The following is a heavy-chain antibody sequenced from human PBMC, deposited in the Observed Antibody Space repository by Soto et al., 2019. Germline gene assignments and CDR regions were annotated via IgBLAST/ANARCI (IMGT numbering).Heavy chain of an antibody. V-gene: IGHV3-30*03. CDR3: ARGYYDILTGPTNPNWFDP. CDR1: GFTFNNYG. J-gene: IGHJ5*02. D-gene: IGHD3-9*01. Sequence: GGSLRLSCAASGFTFNNYGMHWVRQAPGKGLEWVVVISFDGRNTYYADSVKGRFTISRDNSKNTLYLQMTSLRAEDTAVYYCARGYYDILTGPTNPNWFDPWAQGTLVTVSS. CDR2: ISFDGRNT.